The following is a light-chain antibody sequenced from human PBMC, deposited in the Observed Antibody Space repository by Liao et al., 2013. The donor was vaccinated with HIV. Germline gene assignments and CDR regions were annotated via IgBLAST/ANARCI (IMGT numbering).Light chain of an antibody. CDR1: KLGHKY. V-gene: IGLV3-1*01. J-gene: IGLJ2*01. Sequence: SYELTQPPSVSVSPGQSANITCSGDKLGHKYAFWYQQRPGQSPVVVIYQDHKRPSGIPERFSGSNSGNTATLTISGTQAMDEADYFCQAWDRSADVVFGGGTKLTVL. CDR3: QAWDRSADVV. CDR2: QDH.